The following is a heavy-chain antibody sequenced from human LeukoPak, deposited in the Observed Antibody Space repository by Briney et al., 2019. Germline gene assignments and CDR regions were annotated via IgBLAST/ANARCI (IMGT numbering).Heavy chain of an antibody. Sequence: GGSLRLSCAASGFTVSSNYMNWVRQAPGKGLEWVSVIYSGGNTYHADSVKGRFTISRDSSKNTVYLQMNSLRAEDTAVYYCARAPLSPYHYDPQRPKGYFDYWGQGTLVTVSS. D-gene: IGHD3-22*01. CDR2: IYSGGNT. V-gene: IGHV3-66*01. J-gene: IGHJ4*02. CDR3: ARAPLSPYHYDPQRPKGYFDY. CDR1: GFTVSSNY.